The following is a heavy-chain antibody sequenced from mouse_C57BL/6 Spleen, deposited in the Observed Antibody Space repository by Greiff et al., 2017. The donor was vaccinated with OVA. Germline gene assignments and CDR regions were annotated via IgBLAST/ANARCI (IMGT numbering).Heavy chain of an antibody. V-gene: IGHV2-2*01. CDR1: GFSLTSYG. Sequence: QVQLKESGPGLVQPSQSLSITCTVSGFSLTSYGVHWVRQSPGKGLEWLGVIWSGGSTAYNAAFISRLSISKANSKSQVFFKMNRLQADDTAIYYCARNYPYRNYPYYAMDYWGQGTSVTVSS. J-gene: IGHJ4*01. CDR2: IWSGGST. CDR3: ARNYPYRNYPYYAMDY. D-gene: IGHD2-5*01.